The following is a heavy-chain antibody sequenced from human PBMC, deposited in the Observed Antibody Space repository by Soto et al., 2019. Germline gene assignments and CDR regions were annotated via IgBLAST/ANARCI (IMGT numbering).Heavy chain of an antibody. D-gene: IGHD5-12*01. J-gene: IGHJ4*02. CDR2: TYYRSKWYN. Sequence: SQTLSLTCVISGDSVSSNSAAWNWVRQSPSRGLEWLGRTYYRSKWYNDYAVSVRSRMTINPDTSQNLFSLQLNSVAPEDTAVYYCARERTGGYDFFDYWGQGTLVTVSS. CDR3: ARERTGGYDFFDY. CDR1: GDSVSSNSAA. V-gene: IGHV6-1*01.